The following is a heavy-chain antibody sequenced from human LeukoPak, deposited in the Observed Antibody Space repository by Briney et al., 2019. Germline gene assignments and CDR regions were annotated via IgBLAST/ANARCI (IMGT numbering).Heavy chain of an antibody. V-gene: IGHV3-7*01. J-gene: IGHJ6*03. CDR1: GFTFSSYW. CDR3: ARVAMVRGDYMDV. CDR2: IKQDGSEK. Sequence: GGSLRLSCAASGFTFSSYWMSWVRQAPGKGLEWVANIKQDGSEKYYVDSVKGRFTISRDNAKNSLYLQMNSLRAEGTAVYYCARVAMVRGDYMDVWGKGTTVTVSS. D-gene: IGHD3-10*01.